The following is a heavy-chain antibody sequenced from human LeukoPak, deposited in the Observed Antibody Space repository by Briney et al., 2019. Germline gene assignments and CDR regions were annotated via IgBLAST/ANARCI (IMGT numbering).Heavy chain of an antibody. V-gene: IGHV5-51*03. J-gene: IGHJ4*02. CDR3: ARVLDVDTAVFHYYFDF. D-gene: IGHD5-18*01. CDR1: GYSFNTYW. Sequence: PGGSLKISCQGSGYSFNTYWVGWVRQMPGKGLEWMGIIYPADSDTRYSPSFQGQVTISADKSINTAYLQWRTLKASDSAIYYCARVLDVDTAVFHYYFDFWGQGTLVTVSS. CDR2: IYPADSDT.